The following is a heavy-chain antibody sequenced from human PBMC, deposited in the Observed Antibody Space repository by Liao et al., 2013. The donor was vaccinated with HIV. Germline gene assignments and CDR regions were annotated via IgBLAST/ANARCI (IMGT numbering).Heavy chain of an antibody. V-gene: IGHV4-34*02. D-gene: IGHD7-27*01. CDR2: SNHVGTT. CDR1: DGSFRTYF. Sequence: QVRLQQRGTGLLKPSETLSLTCAVYDGSFRTYFWSWVRQPPGKGLEWMGESNHVGTTTYNPSLKSRVTISADTSKRHFSLKLTTVTAADTAVYYCASAKTGDGRYFDLWGRGTLVTVSS. CDR3: ASAKTGDGRYFDL. J-gene: IGHJ2*01.